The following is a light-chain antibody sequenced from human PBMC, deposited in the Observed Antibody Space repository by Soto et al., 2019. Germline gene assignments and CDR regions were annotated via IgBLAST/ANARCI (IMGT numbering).Light chain of an antibody. V-gene: IGLV2-14*03. CDR2: DVS. J-gene: IGLJ2*01. CDR3: CSYTSSSTPVV. CDR1: RSDVGGYNY. Sequence: QSVLTHPASVSGSPGQSITISCTGTRSDVGGYNYVSWYQQHAGKAPKLMIYDVSNRPSGVSNRFSGSKSGNTASLTISGLQAEDEADYYCCSYTSSSTPVVFGGGTKLTVL.